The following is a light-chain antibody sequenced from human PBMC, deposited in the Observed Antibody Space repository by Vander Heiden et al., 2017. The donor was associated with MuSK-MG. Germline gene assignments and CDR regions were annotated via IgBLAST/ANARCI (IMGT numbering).Light chain of an antibody. CDR2: DAF. J-gene: IGKJ4*01. CDR1: QSVSIY. V-gene: IGKV3-11*01. CDR3: QQRRNWPLT. Sequence: EIVLTPSPATLSLSPGERATLPCRASQSVSIYLAWYQQKPGQAPRLLIYDAFNRATDVPARFSGSGSESDFTLTISSLEPEDFAVYYCQQRRNWPLTFGGGTKVEIK.